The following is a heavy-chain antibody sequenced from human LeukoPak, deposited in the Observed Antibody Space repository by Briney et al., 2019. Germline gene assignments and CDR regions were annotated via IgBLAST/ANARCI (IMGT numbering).Heavy chain of an antibody. J-gene: IGHJ5*02. Sequence: GESLKISCKISGDRLTKKWIGWGRQVPGKSLEWMGIIYPGDSDTKYGPSFQGQVTISADKSISTAYLQWSSLKASDTAMYYCARLSRPYYYDSSGYPTGGNWFDPWGQGTLVTVSS. CDR2: IYPGDSDT. V-gene: IGHV5-51*01. D-gene: IGHD3-22*01. CDR1: GDRLTKKW. CDR3: ARLSRPYYYDSSGYPTGGNWFDP.